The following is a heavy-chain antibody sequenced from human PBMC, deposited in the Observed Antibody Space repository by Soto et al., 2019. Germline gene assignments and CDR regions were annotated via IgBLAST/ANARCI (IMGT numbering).Heavy chain of an antibody. CDR1: GFTFSNYG. Sequence: HPGGSLRLSCAASGFTFSNYGMHWVRQAPGKGLEWVAVISYDGSNKYYADSVKGRFTISRDNSKNTLYLQMNSLRAEDTAVYYCAKADEYGHRRKAFDIWGQGTMVTVSS. CDR2: ISYDGSNK. CDR3: AKADEYGHRRKAFDI. J-gene: IGHJ3*02. D-gene: IGHD2-2*01. V-gene: IGHV3-30*18.